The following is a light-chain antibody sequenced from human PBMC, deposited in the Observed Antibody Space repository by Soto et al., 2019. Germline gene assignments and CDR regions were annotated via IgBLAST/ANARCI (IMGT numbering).Light chain of an antibody. V-gene: IGLV2-14*01. CDR1: SSDVGGSNY. CDR2: DVS. CDR3: SSYSTTTLVV. J-gene: IGLJ2*01. Sequence: QSALTQPASVSGSPGQSVTMSCTGTSSDVGGSNYVSWYQQLPGKAPKLIIYDVSNRPSGISNRFSGAKSGSTASLTISGLQAEDDADYYCSSYSTTTLVVFGGGTKLTVL.